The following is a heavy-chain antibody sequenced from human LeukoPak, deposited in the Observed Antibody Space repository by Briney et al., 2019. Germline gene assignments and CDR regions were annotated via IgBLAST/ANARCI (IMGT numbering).Heavy chain of an antibody. CDR3: ARFYYDSSGYRAFDI. CDR2: IYYSGST. CDR1: GGSISSSSYY. D-gene: IGHD3-22*01. J-gene: IGHJ3*02. V-gene: IGHV4-39*07. Sequence: SETLSLTCTVSGGSISSSSYYWGWIRQPPGKGLEWIGSIYYSGSTYYNPSLKSRVTISVDTSKNQFSLKLSSVTAADTAVYYCARFYYDSSGYRAFDIWGQGTMVTVSS.